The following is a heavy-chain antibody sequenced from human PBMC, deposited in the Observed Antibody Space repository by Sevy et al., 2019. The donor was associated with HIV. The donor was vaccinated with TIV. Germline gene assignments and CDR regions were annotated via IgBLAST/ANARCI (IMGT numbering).Heavy chain of an antibody. D-gene: IGHD3-22*01. CDR2: IYPDDSDI. Sequence: GESLKISCRASGYRFSSYWIAWVRQVPGKGLEWMGIIYPDDSDIRYSPSLQGQVTISVDKSISTAYRQWSSLEASDTAMYFCARRFYDSTGYPQYFFDYWGQGTLVTVSS. J-gene: IGHJ4*02. CDR1: GYRFSSYW. CDR3: ARRFYDSTGYPQYFFDY. V-gene: IGHV5-51*01.